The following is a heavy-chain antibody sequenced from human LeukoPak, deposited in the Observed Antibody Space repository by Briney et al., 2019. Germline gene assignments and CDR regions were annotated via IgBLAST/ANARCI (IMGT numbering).Heavy chain of an antibody. CDR2: IYYSGST. V-gene: IGHV4-59*01. Sequence: PSETLSLTCTVSGGSISSYYWSWIRQPPGKGLEWIGSIYYSGSTYYNPSLKSRVTISVDTSKNQFSLKLSSVTAADTAVYYCARDLSTVTGANGYWYFDLWGRGTLVTVSS. CDR3: ARDLSTVTGANGYWYFDL. CDR1: GGSISSYY. D-gene: IGHD4-17*01. J-gene: IGHJ2*01.